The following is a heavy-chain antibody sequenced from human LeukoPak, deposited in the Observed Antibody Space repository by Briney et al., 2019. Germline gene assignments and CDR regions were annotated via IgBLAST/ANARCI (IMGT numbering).Heavy chain of an antibody. J-gene: IGHJ6*03. V-gene: IGHV4-59*01. Sequence: ASETLSLTCTVSGGSISSYYWSWIRQPPGKGLEWVGYIYYSGSTNYNPSLKSRVTISVDTSKNQFSLKLSSVTAADTAVYYCAREEVGATPYYYYYYMDVWGKGTTVTVSS. CDR2: IYYSGST. D-gene: IGHD1-26*01. CDR1: GGSISSYY. CDR3: AREEVGATPYYYYYYMDV.